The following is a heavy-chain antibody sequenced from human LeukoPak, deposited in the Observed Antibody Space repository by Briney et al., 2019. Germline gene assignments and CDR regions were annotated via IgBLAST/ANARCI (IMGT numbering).Heavy chain of an antibody. CDR1: GFTFSDYS. Sequence: PGGSLRLSCAASGFTFSDYSMNWVRQAPGKGLEWVSSISSSSSYIYYADSVKGRFTISRDNAKNSLYLQMNSLRAEDTAVYYCARDPEEYSSPSGAFDIWGQGTMVTVSS. CDR3: ARDPEEYSSPSGAFDI. J-gene: IGHJ3*02. D-gene: IGHD6-6*01. V-gene: IGHV3-21*01. CDR2: ISSSSSYI.